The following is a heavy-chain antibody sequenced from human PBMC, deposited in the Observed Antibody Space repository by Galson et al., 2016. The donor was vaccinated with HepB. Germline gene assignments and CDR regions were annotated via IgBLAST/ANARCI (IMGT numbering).Heavy chain of an antibody. D-gene: IGHD2-15*01. CDR1: GFPFSDYA. J-gene: IGHJ4*02. CDR3: ARGRGLYDTTRYWGDY. V-gene: IGHV3-30*14. Sequence: SLRLSCAASGFPFSDYALHWVRQAPGKGLEWVAIISDDGNIQSYADSVKGRFTMSRDNSNNTMFLQMNSLRPVDTAVYYCARGRGLYDTTRYWGDYWGRGTLVTVPS. CDR2: ISDDGNIQ.